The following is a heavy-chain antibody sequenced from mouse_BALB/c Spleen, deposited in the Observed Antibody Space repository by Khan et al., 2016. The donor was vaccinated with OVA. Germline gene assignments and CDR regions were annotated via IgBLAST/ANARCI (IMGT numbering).Heavy chain of an antibody. D-gene: IGHD1-2*01. J-gene: IGHJ2*01. Sequence: EVQLVESGPGLVKPSQSLSLTCTVTGYSITSGYGWNWLRPFPGNILEWMGFISYSGSTNYNPSLKSRISITRDTSKNQFFLQLNSATTEDTATYYCAKTARIKYWGQGTTLTVSA. CDR2: ISYSGST. CDR3: AKTARIKY. CDR1: GYSITSGYG. V-gene: IGHV3-2*02.